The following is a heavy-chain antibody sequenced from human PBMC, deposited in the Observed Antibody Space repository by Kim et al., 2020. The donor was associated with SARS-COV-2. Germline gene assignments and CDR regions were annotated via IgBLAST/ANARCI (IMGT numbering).Heavy chain of an antibody. V-gene: IGHV4-30-4*01. D-gene: IGHD3-16*01. CDR3: SRVAGDWGPYPYYFD. CDR2: ISNGGTT. J-gene: IGHJ4*01. CDR1: GASISSGDYY. Sequence: SETLSLTCTVSGASISSGDYYWSWIRQPPGKGLEWIGRISNGGTTYYNPFLESRVIISLDMSKNQFSLKLSSETAADTAVYYCSRVAGDWGPYPYYFD.